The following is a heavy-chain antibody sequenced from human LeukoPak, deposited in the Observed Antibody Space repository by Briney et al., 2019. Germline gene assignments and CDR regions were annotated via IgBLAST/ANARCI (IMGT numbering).Heavy chain of an antibody. CDR2: ISYDGSHK. V-gene: IGHV3-30*18. J-gene: IGHJ4*02. D-gene: IGHD3-10*01. Sequence: GGSLRLSCAASGFTFSNYGMHWVRQAPGKGLEWVALISYDGSHKSYADSVKGRSTISRDTSRNTLFLQMSSLRTEDTAVYYCAKDLRASRGSGGPYVDNWGQGTLVTVSS. CDR3: AKDLRASRGSGGPYVDN. CDR1: GFTFSNYG.